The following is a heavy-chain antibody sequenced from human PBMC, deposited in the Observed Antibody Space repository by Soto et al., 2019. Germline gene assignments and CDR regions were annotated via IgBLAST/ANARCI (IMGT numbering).Heavy chain of an antibody. D-gene: IGHD3-16*01. J-gene: IGHJ5*02. CDR1: GGSISNYY. CDR3: ASGGNWFDP. V-gene: IGHV4-59*01. CDR2: MYYNGNI. Sequence: SETLSLTCNVSGGSISNYYWTWVRQSPEKGLEWIGYMYYNGNINYNPSLKSRVTISIDTSRNQFSLTLKSVTAADTAVYYCASGGNWFDPWGQGVLVTVSS.